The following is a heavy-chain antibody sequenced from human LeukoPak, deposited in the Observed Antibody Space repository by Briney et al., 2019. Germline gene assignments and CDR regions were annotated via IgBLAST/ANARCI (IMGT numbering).Heavy chain of an antibody. Sequence: GGSLRLSCSASGFXFSSYAMHWVRXAPGKXLEYVSAISDSGGSTYYADSVKGRFTISRDNSKNTLYLQMSSLRAEDTAVYFCVRGYSFGPYGMDVWGQGTTVTVSS. D-gene: IGHD2-15*01. CDR1: GFXFSSYA. CDR2: ISDSGGST. CDR3: VRGYSFGPYGMDV. J-gene: IGHJ6*02. V-gene: IGHV3-64D*09.